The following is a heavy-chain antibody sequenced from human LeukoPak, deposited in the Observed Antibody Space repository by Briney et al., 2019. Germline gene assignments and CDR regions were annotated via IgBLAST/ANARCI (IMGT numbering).Heavy chain of an antibody. CDR2: IKQDGSEK. V-gene: IGHV3-7*01. Sequence: AGGSLRLSCAASGFTFSRYWMSWVRQAPGNGLEWVANIKQDGSEKYYVDSVKGRFTISRDNAKNSLYLQMNSLRAEDTAVYYCARDVGATVPYYYYYYMDVWGKGTTVTVSS. D-gene: IGHD1-26*01. J-gene: IGHJ6*03. CDR1: GFTFSRYW. CDR3: ARDVGATVPYYYYYYMDV.